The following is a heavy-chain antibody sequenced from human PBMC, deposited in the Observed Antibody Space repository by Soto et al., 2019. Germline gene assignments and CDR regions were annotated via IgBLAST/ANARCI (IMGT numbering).Heavy chain of an antibody. CDR3: ARGGVGDTAGWFDP. V-gene: IGHV1-18*01. Sequence: QVQLVQSGDEVEKPGASVTVSCKASGYIFTSYAITWVRQAPGQGLEWMGWITAYNGNTNYAQKFQGRVTMTTDTSTSTAYRERRSLRLDDTAVYYCARGGVGDTAGWFDPWGQGTLVTVSS. CDR1: GYIFTSYA. CDR2: ITAYNGNT. J-gene: IGHJ5*02. D-gene: IGHD1-26*01.